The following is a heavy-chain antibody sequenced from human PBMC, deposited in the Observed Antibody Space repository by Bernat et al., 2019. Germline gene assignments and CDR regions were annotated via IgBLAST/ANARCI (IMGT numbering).Heavy chain of an antibody. D-gene: IGHD2-2*01. V-gene: IGHV3-11*06. CDR1: GFTFSDYY. Sequence: QVQLVESGGGLVKPGGSLRLSCAASGFTFSDYYMSWIRQAPGKGLEWVSYISSSSSYTNYADSVKGRFTISRDNAKNSLYLQMNSLRAEDTAVYYCARGVPAATTYYYYGMDVWGQGTTVTVSS. J-gene: IGHJ6*02. CDR3: ARGVPAATTYYYYGMDV. CDR2: ISSSSSYT.